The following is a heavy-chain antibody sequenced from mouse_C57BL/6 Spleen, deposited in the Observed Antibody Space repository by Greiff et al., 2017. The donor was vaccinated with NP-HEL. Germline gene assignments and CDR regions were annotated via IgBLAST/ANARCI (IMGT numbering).Heavy chain of an antibody. CDR1: GFTFSSYT. D-gene: IGHD1-1*01. CDR3: ARHPFITTVAYCFDY. CDR2: ISGGGGNT. V-gene: IGHV5-9*01. J-gene: IGHJ2*01. Sequence: EVMLVESGGGLVKPGGSLKLSCAASGFTFSSYTMSWVRQTPEKRLEWVATISGGGGNTYYPDSVKGRFTISRDNAKNTLYLQMSSLRSEDTALYYCARHPFITTVAYCFDYWGQGTTLTVSS.